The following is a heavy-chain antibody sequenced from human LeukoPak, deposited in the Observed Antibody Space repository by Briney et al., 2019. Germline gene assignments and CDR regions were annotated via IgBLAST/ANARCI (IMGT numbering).Heavy chain of an antibody. CDR1: GGTFSSYA. CDR3: ARPSDYYDSSGYYLAFDY. V-gene: IGHV1-69*04. CDR2: IIPIFGIA. Sequence: SVKVSCKASGGTFSSYAISWVRQAPGQGLEWMGRIIPIFGIANYAQKFQGRVTITADKSTSTAYMELSSLRSEDTAVYCCARPSDYYDSSGYYLAFDYWGQGTLVTVSS. D-gene: IGHD3-22*01. J-gene: IGHJ4*02.